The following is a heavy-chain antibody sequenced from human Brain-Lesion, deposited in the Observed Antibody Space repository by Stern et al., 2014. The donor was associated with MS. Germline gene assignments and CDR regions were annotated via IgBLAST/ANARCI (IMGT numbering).Heavy chain of an antibody. V-gene: IGHV1-8*01. CDR1: GYTFSSYD. J-gene: IGHJ4*02. CDR2: MTPSSGTP. D-gene: IGHD2-2*01. CDR3: ARAVRNQLLSEY. Sequence: VQLVESGAEVKKPGASVKVSCKASGYTFSSYDITWVRQASGHGLEWMGGMTPSSGTPGYAQKFKGRVPMPSDPSISTVYMELTSLTSDDTAVYFCARAVRNQLLSEYWGQGTLVTVSS.